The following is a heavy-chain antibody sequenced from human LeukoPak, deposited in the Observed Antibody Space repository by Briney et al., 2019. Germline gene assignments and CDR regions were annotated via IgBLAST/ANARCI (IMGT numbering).Heavy chain of an antibody. CDR3: ALSGSYPNWFDP. D-gene: IGHD1-26*01. V-gene: IGHV1-69*01. CDR1: GGTFSSYA. J-gene: IGHJ5*02. CDR2: IIPIFGTA. Sequence: GASVKVSCKASGGTFSSYAISWVRQAPGQGLEWMGGIIPIFGTANYAQKFQGRGTITADESTSTAYMELSSLRSEDTAVYYCALSGSYPNWFDPWGQGTLVTVSS.